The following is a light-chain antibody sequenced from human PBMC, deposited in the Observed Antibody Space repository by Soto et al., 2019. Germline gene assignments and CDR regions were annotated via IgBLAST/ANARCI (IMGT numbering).Light chain of an antibody. V-gene: IGKV3-20*01. CDR1: ESVTNSF. Sequence: ENVLTQSPGTLSLSPGERATLSCRASESVTNSFFAWYQQKPGQAPRLLIYSISSRATGIPDRFSGSGYGTDFTLSISRLEPEDFVVYYCQQYSTLPHTFGQGTKLEVK. CDR3: QQYSTLPHT. J-gene: IGKJ2*01. CDR2: SIS.